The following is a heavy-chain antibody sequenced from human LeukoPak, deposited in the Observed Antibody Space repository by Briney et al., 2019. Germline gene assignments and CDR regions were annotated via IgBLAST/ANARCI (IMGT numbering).Heavy chain of an antibody. D-gene: IGHD5-24*01. CDR1: GYTFSGYA. CDR3: ARGIWSATRVDYYLDN. Sequence: GASVKVSCKASGYTFSGYAIHWVRQAPGQRFEWMEWINAGNGHTKYSQNFQGRVTITRDSSANIVYMDVSSLTSEDTAVYYCARGIWSATRVDYYLDNWGRGTLVTVSS. V-gene: IGHV1-3*01. J-gene: IGHJ4*02. CDR2: INAGNGHT.